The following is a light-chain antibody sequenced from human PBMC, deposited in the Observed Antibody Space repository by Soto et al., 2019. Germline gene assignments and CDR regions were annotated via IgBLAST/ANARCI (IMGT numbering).Light chain of an antibody. V-gene: IGLV2-14*01. Sequence: QSALTQPASVSGSPGQSITISCTGTSSDIGAYNYVSWYQLIPDKAPKLIIYEVTNRPSGISNRFSASKSGNTASLTISGLQAEDEADYYCSSYTGSSTLVIFGGGTKLTVL. CDR1: SSDIGAYNY. CDR2: EVT. CDR3: SSYTGSSTLVI. J-gene: IGLJ2*01.